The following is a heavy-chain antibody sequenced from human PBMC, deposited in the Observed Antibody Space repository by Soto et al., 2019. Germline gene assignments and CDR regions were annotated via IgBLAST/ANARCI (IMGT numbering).Heavy chain of an antibody. CDR2: ISWNSGSI. J-gene: IGHJ6*03. CDR1: GFTFDDYA. CDR3: AKNGVAARPDVGIYYYYYYMDV. V-gene: IGHV3-9*01. Sequence: GGSLRLSFAASGFTFDDYAMHWVRQAPGKGLEWVSGISWNSGSIGYADSVKGRFTISRDNAKNSLYLQMNSLRAEDTALYYCAKNGVAARPDVGIYYYYYYMDVWGKGTTVTVSS. D-gene: IGHD6-6*01.